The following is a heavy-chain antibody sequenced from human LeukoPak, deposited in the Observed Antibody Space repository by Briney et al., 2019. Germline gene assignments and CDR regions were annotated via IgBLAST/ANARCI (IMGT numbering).Heavy chain of an antibody. D-gene: IGHD2-15*01. Sequence: ASVKVSCKASGYTFTGYYMHWVRQAPGQGLEWMGWINPNSGGTNYAQKFQGRVTMTRDTSISTAYMELSRLRSDDTAVYYCASAYCSGGSCYPYYYYYMDVWGKGTTVTVSS. CDR2: INPNSGGT. V-gene: IGHV1-2*02. CDR1: GYTFTGYY. J-gene: IGHJ6*03. CDR3: ASAYCSGGSCYPYYYYYMDV.